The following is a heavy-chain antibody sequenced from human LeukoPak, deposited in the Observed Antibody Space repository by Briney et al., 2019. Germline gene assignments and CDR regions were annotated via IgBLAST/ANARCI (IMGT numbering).Heavy chain of an antibody. J-gene: IGHJ4*02. V-gene: IGHV6-1*01. CDR2: TYYRSKWYN. CDR3: ARAPYSSRRYFDY. CDR1: GDSVSSKRAA. D-gene: IGHD6-13*01. Sequence: SQTLSLTGAISGDSVSSKRAAWNWIRQSPSRSLEWLGRTYYRSKWYNDYAVSVKSRITINPDTSKNQFSLQLNSVTPEDTAVYYCARAPYSSRRYFDYWGQGTLVTVSS.